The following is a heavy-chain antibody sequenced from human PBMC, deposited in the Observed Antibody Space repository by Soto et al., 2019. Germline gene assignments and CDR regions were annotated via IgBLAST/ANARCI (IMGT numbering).Heavy chain of an antibody. CDR1: GYTFTSYG. D-gene: IGHD2-15*01. CDR2: ISAYNGNT. V-gene: IGHV1-18*01. J-gene: IGHJ4*02. Sequence: QVQLVQSGAEVKKPGASVKVSCKASGYTFTSYGISWGRQAPGQGLEGMGWISAYNGNTNYAQKLQGRVTMTTDTSTSTAYMELRSLRSDDTAVYYCARVGPLGYCSGGSCLPDYWGQGTLVTVSS. CDR3: ARVGPLGYCSGGSCLPDY.